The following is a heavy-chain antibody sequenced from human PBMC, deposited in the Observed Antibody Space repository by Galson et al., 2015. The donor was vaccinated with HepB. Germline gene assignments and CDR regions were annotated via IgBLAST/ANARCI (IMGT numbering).Heavy chain of an antibody. V-gene: IGHV4-59*01. CDR3: ARAPGGSSWYIDY. CDR2: IYYSGST. D-gene: IGHD6-13*01. J-gene: IGHJ4*02. Sequence: TLSLTCTVSGGSISSYYWSWIRQPPGKGLEWIGYIYYSGSTNYNPSLKSRVTISVDTSKNQFSLKLSSVTAADTAVYYCARAPGGSSWYIDYWGQGTLVTVSS. CDR1: GGSISSYY.